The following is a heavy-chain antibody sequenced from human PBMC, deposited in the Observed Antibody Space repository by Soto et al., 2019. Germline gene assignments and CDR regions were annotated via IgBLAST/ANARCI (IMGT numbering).Heavy chain of an antibody. CDR2: MKNNGAT. Sequence: VQLVESGGGLVKPGGSLRLSCVISGFTFNNAWMNWVRQAPRKGLEWVGRMKNNGATDYAAPVRGRFTISRDDSRDTLYLQMNNLETEDTAVYYCTTDLSPPEGPSYPIDYWGQGTLVTVSS. D-gene: IGHD1-26*01. J-gene: IGHJ4*02. CDR1: GFTFNNAW. CDR3: TTDLSPPEGPSYPIDY. V-gene: IGHV3-15*01.